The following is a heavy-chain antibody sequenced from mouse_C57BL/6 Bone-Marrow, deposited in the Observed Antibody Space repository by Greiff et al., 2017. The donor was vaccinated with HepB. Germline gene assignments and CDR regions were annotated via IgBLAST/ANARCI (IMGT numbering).Heavy chain of an antibody. CDR2: ISYSGST. D-gene: IGHD1-1*01. CDR1: GYSITSDY. J-gene: IGHJ1*03. V-gene: IGHV3-8*01. Sequence: DVQLVGSGPGLAKPSQTLSLTCSVTGYSITSDYWNWIRKFPGNKLEYMGYISYSGSTYYNPSLKSRISITRDTSKNQYYLQLNSVTTDDTATYYCARRGYYGSSYWYFDVWGTGTTVTVSS. CDR3: ARRGYYGSSYWYFDV.